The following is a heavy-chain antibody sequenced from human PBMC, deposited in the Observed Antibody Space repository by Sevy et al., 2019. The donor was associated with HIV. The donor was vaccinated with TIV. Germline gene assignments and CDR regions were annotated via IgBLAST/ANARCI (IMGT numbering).Heavy chain of an antibody. J-gene: IGHJ4*02. CDR3: ARDYDSSGLFDY. D-gene: IGHD3-22*01. Sequence: GGSLRLSCAASGFTFSSYGMRWVRQAPGKGLEWVAVIWYDGSNKYYADSVKGRFTISRDNSKNTLYLQMNSLRAEDTAVYYCARDYDSSGLFDYWGQGTLVTVSS. CDR1: GFTFSSYG. V-gene: IGHV3-33*01. CDR2: IWYDGSNK.